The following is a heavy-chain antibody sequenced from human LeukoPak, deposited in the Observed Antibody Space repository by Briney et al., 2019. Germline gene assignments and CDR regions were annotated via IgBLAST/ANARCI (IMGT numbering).Heavy chain of an antibody. CDR2: ISGSGGST. D-gene: IGHD6-19*01. CDR1: GFTFSSYA. V-gene: IGHV3-23*01. Sequence: GGSLRLSCAASGFTFSSYAMSWVRQAPGKGLEWVSAISGSGGSTYYADSVKGRFTISRDNSKNTLYLQMNSLRAEDTAVYYCANSYGGGWYGNWFDPWGQRTLVTVSS. J-gene: IGHJ5*02. CDR3: ANSYGGGWYGNWFDP.